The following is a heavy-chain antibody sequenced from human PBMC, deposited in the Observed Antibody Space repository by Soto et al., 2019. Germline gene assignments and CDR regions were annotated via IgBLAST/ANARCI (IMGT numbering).Heavy chain of an antibody. CDR1: GYTFTSYD. J-gene: IGHJ5*02. CDR2: MNPNSGNT. D-gene: IGHD2-15*01. V-gene: IGHV1-8*01. CDR3: ARGGGCSGGSCYDWFDP. Sequence: QVQLVQSGAEVKKPGASVKVSCKASGYTFTSYDINWVRQATGQGLEWMGWMNPNSGNTGYAQKFQGRVTMTRNTSXSXXYMELSSLRSEDTAVYYCARGGGCSGGSCYDWFDPWGQGTLVTVSS.